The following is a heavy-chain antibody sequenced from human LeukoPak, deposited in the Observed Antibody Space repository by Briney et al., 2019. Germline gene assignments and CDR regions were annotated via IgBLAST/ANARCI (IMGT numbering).Heavy chain of an antibody. Sequence: GGSLRLSCAASGFTVSSNYMSWVRQAPGKGLQWVANIKQDGSEKYYVDSVKGRFTVSRDNADNSLYLQMNSLRAEDTAAYYCAADRWDYSGTYFYYYYMDVWGKGTTVSVSS. CDR2: IKQDGSEK. CDR1: GFTVSSNY. CDR3: AADRWDYSGTYFYYYYMDV. J-gene: IGHJ6*03. V-gene: IGHV3-7*01. D-gene: IGHD1-26*01.